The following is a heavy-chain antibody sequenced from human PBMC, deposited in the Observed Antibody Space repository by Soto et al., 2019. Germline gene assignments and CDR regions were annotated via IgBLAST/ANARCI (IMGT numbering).Heavy chain of an antibody. J-gene: IGHJ6*02. D-gene: IGHD5-12*01. CDR2: IIPIFGTA. Sequence: SVKVSCKASGGAFSSYAISWVRQAPGQGLEWMGGIIPIFGTANYAQKFQGRVTITADKSTSTAYMELSSLRSEDTAVYYCASQSGYVDHYYGMDVWGQGTTVTVSS. CDR1: GGAFSSYA. V-gene: IGHV1-69*06. CDR3: ASQSGYVDHYYGMDV.